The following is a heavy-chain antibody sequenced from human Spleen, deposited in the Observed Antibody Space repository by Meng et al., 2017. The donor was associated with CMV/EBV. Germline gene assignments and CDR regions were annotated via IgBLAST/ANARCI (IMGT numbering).Heavy chain of an antibody. CDR3: ARLGDSYGSGSNYWYFDL. D-gene: IGHD5-18*01. CDR2: IYHSGTT. J-gene: IGHJ2*01. Sequence: SQTLSLTCGVSGGSISSSNWWNWVRQPPGKGLEWIGEIYHSGTTNYNPSLKSRVTISVDKPKNQFSLKLTSVTAADTAVYYCARLGDSYGSGSNYWYFDLWGRGTLVTVSS. CDR1: GGSISSSNW. V-gene: IGHV4-4*02.